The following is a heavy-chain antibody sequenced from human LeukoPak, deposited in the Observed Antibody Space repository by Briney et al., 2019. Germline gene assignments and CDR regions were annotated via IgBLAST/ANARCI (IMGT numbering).Heavy chain of an antibody. D-gene: IGHD4/OR15-4a*01. Sequence: GGSLRLSCAASGFTFSSYGMHWVRQAPGKGLEWVAVISYDGSNKYYADSVKGRFTISRDNSKNTLYLQMNSLRVEDTAVYFCARDPGAFPYFFDSWGQGTLVTVSS. CDR3: ARDPGAFPYFFDS. CDR2: ISYDGSNK. J-gene: IGHJ4*02. V-gene: IGHV3-30*03. CDR1: GFTFSSYG.